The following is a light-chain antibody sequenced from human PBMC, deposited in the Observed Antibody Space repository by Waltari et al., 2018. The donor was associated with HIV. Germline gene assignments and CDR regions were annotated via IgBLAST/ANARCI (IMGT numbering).Light chain of an antibody. CDR2: EDT. V-gene: IGLV2-14*01. Sequence: QSALTQPASVSASPGQSITIPCTGSSDDVGGYTYVSWYQPFPGKAPKLLISEDTDRASGISLRFSGSKSANTASLTISGLRPEDEADYFCASFSSTSTYVFGTGTKVTVL. J-gene: IGLJ1*01. CDR3: ASFSSTSTYV. CDR1: SDDVGGYTY.